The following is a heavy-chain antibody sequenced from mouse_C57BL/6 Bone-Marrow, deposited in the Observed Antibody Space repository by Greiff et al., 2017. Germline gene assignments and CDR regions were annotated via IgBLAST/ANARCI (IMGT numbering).Heavy chain of an antibody. CDR3: ARECYYAMDY. CDR2: INPNNGGT. CDR1: GYTFTDYY. Sequence: VQLQQSGPELVKPGASVKISCKASGYTFTDYYMNWVKQSHGKSLEWIGDINPNNGGTSYNQKFKGKATFTVDKSSSTAYMELRSLTSEDSAVYYCARECYYAMDYWGQGTSVTVSS. J-gene: IGHJ4*01. V-gene: IGHV1-26*01.